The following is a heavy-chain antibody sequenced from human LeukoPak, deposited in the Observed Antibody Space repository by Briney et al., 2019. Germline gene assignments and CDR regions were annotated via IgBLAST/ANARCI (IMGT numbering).Heavy chain of an antibody. J-gene: IGHJ3*02. D-gene: IGHD4-17*01. CDR2: IIGSGGSA. V-gene: IGHV3-23*01. CDR3: AKGDGDDAFDI. Sequence: GGTLRLSCAASGFTFSNYAMSWVRQVPGKGLERVSTIIGSGGSAYYADSVNGRFTISRDNSKNTVYLQINSLRAEDTAVYYCAKGDGDDAFDIWGQGTMVTVSS. CDR1: GFTFSNYA.